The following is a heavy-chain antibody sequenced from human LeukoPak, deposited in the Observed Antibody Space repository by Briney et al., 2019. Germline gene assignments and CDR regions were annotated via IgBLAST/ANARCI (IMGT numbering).Heavy chain of an antibody. J-gene: IGHJ6*02. Sequence: SETLSLTCAVYGGSFSGYYWSWIRQPPGKGLEWIGEINHSGSTNYNPSLKSRVTISVDTSKNQFSLKLSSVTAADTAVYYCASGSHYYGMDVWGQGTTVTVSS. CDR1: GGSFSGYY. V-gene: IGHV4-34*01. CDR3: ASGSHYYGMDV. CDR2: INHSGST.